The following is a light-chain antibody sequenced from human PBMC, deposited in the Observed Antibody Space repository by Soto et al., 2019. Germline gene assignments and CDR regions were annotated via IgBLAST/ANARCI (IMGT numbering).Light chain of an antibody. Sequence: SGLTHPRSFSWSPGHSVTISCTGTSSDVGGYNYVSWYQQHPGKAPKLMIYDVSKRPSGVPDRFSGSKSGNMASLTISGLQAEDEADYYCCSYAGSYTFYVFGTGTKVTVL. CDR2: DVS. J-gene: IGLJ1*01. V-gene: IGLV2-11*01. CDR3: CSYAGSYTFYV. CDR1: SSDVGGYNY.